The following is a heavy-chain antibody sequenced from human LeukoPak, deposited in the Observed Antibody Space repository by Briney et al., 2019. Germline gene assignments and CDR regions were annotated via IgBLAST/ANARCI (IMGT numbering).Heavy chain of an antibody. Sequence: GGSLRLSCAASGFTFSSYEMNWVRQAPGKGLEWVSYISSSGSTIYYADSVKGRFTISRDNAKNSLYLQMNSLRAEGTAVYYCARVWPELRDAFDIWGQGTMVTVSS. D-gene: IGHD1-26*01. V-gene: IGHV3-48*03. CDR2: ISSSGSTI. CDR3: ARVWPELRDAFDI. CDR1: GFTFSSYE. J-gene: IGHJ3*02.